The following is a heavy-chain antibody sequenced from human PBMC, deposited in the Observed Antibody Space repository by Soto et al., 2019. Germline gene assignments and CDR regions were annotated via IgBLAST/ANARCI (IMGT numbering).Heavy chain of an antibody. CDR1: GFTFSDYY. D-gene: IGHD5-12*01. J-gene: IGHJ4*02. V-gene: IGHV3-11*01. CDR2: ISSSGSTI. CDR3: ASEGVIVATQLDY. Sequence: PGGSLRLSCAASGFTFSDYYMSWIRQAPGKGLEWVSYISSSGSTIYYADSVKGRFTISRDNAKNSLYLQMNSLRAEDTAVYYCASEGVIVATQLDYWGQGTLVTVSS.